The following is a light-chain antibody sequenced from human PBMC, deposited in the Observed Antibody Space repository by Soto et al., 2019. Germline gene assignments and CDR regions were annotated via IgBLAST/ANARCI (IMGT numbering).Light chain of an antibody. CDR1: SSNIGAGYD. Sequence: QSVLTQPPSVSGAPGQRVTISCTGSSSNIGAGYDVHWYQQLPGTAPKLLIYGNSNRPSGVPDRFSGSKSGTTASLAITGLQAEYEADYYCQSYDSSLDVVFGGGTKLTVL. CDR2: GNS. V-gene: IGLV1-40*01. J-gene: IGLJ2*01. CDR3: QSYDSSLDVV.